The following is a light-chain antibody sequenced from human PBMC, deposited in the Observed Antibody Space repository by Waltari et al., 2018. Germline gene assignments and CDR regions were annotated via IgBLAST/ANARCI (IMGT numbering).Light chain of an antibody. CDR3: CSYAGTSSLT. V-gene: IGLV2-11*01. CDR1: SRHVGGYSY. CDR2: DVN. Sequence: QSALTQPRSVSGSPGQSVSISCTGTSRHVGGYSYVSWYRQHPGKAPTMIIFDVNKRPSGVPDRFSGSKSGNTASLTISGLQAEDEADYYCCSYAGTSSLTFGGGTQLTVL. J-gene: IGLJ2*01.